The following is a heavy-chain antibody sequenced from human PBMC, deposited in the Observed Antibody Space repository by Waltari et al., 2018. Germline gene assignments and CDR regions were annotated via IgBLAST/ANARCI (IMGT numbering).Heavy chain of an antibody. CDR1: GFTLSNYW. J-gene: IGHJ3*02. V-gene: IGHV3-7*01. D-gene: IGHD3-22*01. CDR3: VRDQWFAFDI. CDR2: IMTDGREE. Sequence: EVHLVASGGGLVQPGGSLRISCAASGFTLSNYWMSWVRQAPGKGLEWVANIMTDGREEYYVDSVRGRFTISRDNAKNSLYLQMNSLRPEDTAVYYCVRDQWFAFDIWGQGTMVTVSS.